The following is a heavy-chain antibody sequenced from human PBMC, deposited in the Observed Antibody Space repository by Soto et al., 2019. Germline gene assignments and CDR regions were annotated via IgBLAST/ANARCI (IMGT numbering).Heavy chain of an antibody. CDR1: GFTFTTHA. J-gene: IGHJ6*02. CDR2: ISGSGGTT. V-gene: IGHV3-23*01. Sequence: GGSLRLSCAASGFTFTTHAMNWVRQAPGKGLEWVSSISGSGGTTDYADSVRGRFTISRDNSKNTLYLQMNSLRAEDTAVYYCAKGLGEFSYYGMDVWGQGTTVTVSS. D-gene: IGHD3-10*01. CDR3: AKGLGEFSYYGMDV.